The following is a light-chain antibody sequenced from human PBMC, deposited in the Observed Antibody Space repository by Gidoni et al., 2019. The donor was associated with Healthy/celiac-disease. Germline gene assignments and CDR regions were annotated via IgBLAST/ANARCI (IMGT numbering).Light chain of an antibody. V-gene: IGLV2-14*01. CDR2: EVS. Sequence: QSALTQPASVSGSPGQSITISCTGTSRDVGDYNYVSWFQQHPGKAPKLVIYEVSNRPSGVSNRFSGSKSGNTASLTISGLQAEDEADYYCSSYTRSSTHVFGTGTKVTVL. CDR3: SSYTRSSTHV. CDR1: SRDVGDYNY. J-gene: IGLJ1*01.